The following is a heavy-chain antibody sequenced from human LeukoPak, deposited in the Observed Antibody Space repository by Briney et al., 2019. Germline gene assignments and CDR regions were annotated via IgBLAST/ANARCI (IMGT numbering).Heavy chain of an antibody. D-gene: IGHD5-18*01. V-gene: IGHV3-30-3*01. J-gene: IGHJ4*02. CDR3: ARDLLRGYSYGLFDY. CDR2: ISYDGSNK. Sequence: GGSLRLSCAASGFTFSSYAMHWVRQAPGKGLEWVAVISYDGSNKYYADSVKGRFTISRDNSKNTLYLQMNSLRAEDTAVYYCARDLLRGYSYGLFDYWGQGTLVTVSS. CDR1: GFTFSSYA.